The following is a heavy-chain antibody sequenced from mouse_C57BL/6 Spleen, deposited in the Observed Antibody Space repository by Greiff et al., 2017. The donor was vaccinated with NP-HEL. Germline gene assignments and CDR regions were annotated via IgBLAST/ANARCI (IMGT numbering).Heavy chain of an antibody. CDR1: GYAFSSSW. CDR2: IYPGDGDT. J-gene: IGHJ4*01. V-gene: IGHV1-82*01. D-gene: IGHD2-5*01. CDR3: AHSKGYAMDY. Sequence: VQLQEPGPELVKPGASVKISCKASGYAFSSSWMNWVKQRPGKGLEWIGRIYPGDGDTNYNGKFKGKATLTADKSSSTAYMQLSSLTSEDSAVYYCAHSKGYAMDYWGQGTSVTVSS.